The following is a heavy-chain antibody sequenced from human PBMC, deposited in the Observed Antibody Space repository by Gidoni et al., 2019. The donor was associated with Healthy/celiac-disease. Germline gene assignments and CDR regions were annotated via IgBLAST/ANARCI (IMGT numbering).Heavy chain of an antibody. CDR3: ARGNPHDYGGNSIDY. V-gene: IGHV3-13*01. CDR1: GFTFSSYD. Sequence: EVQLVESGGGLVQPGGSLRLSCAASGFTFSSYDMHWVRQATGKGLEWVSAIGTAGDTYYPGSVKGRFTISRENAKNSLYLQMNSLRAGDTAVYYCARGNPHDYGGNSIDYWGQGTLVTVSS. D-gene: IGHD4-17*01. J-gene: IGHJ4*02. CDR2: IGTAGDT.